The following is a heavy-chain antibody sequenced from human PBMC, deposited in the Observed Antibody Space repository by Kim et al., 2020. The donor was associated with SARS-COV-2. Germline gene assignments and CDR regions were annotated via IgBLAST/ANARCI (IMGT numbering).Heavy chain of an antibody. CDR1: GGTFSSYA. Sequence: SVKVSCKASGGTFSSYAISWVRQAPGQGLEWMGGIIPIFGTANYAQKFQGRVTITADKSTSTAYMELSSLRSEDTAVYYCARDQGGEQQLDNWFDPWGQGTLVTVSS. J-gene: IGHJ5*02. CDR2: IIPIFGTA. CDR3: ARDQGGEQQLDNWFDP. V-gene: IGHV1-69*06. D-gene: IGHD6-13*01.